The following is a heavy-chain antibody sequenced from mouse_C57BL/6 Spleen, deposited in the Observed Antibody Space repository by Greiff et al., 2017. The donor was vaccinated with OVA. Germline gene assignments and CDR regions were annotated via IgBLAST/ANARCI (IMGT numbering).Heavy chain of an antibody. V-gene: IGHV1-39*01. CDR2: INPNYGTT. CDR3: ARSGGSSYDYAMDY. J-gene: IGHJ4*01. CDR1: GYSFTDYN. Sequence: EVQGVESGPELVKPGASVKISCKASGYSFTDYNMNWVKQSNGKSLEWIGVINPNYGTTSYNQKFKGKATLTVDQSSSTAYMQLNSLTSEDSAVYYCARSGGSSYDYAMDYWGQGTSVTVSS. D-gene: IGHD1-1*01.